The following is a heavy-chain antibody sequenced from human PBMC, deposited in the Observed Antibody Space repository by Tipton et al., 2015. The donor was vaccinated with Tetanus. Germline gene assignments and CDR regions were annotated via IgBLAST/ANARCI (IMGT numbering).Heavy chain of an antibody. Sequence: SLRLSCVASGLTFTDYAMHWVRQAPGKGLEWVAVSWYDGTDKYYADSVKGRFTISRDNSKNTLYLQMNSLRAEDTAVYYCAREADCSGGSCFSGDFDNWGQGTQVTVSS. V-gene: IGHV3-33*08. CDR2: SWYDGTDK. J-gene: IGHJ4*02. CDR3: AREADCSGGSCFSGDFDN. D-gene: IGHD2-15*01. CDR1: GLTFTDYA.